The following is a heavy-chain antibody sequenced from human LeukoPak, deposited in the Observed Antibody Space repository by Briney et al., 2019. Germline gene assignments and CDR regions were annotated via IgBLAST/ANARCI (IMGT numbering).Heavy chain of an antibody. CDR3: AREYSRLSNLRREFGY. J-gene: IGHJ4*02. CDR2: INPNSGGT. D-gene: IGHD3-10*01. Sequence: ASVKVSRKASGYTFTGYYMHWVRQAPGQGLEWMGRINPNSGGTNYAQKFQGRVTMTRDTSISTAYMELSRLRSDDTAVYYCAREYSRLSNLRREFGYWGQGTLVTVSS. CDR1: GYTFTGYY. V-gene: IGHV1-2*06.